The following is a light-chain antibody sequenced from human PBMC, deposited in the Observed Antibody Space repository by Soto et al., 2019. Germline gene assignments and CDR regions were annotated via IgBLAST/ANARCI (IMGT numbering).Light chain of an antibody. CDR2: EVS. CDR1: SSDVGGYDY. J-gene: IGLJ1*01. V-gene: IGLV2-8*01. CDR3: CSYADSNNV. Sequence: QSALTQPPSASGSPGQSVTISCTGTSSDVGGYDYVSWYQQHPGKAPKLMIYEVSKRPSGVPDRFSGSKSGNTASLTVSGLQAEDEADYYCCSYADSNNVFGTGTKLT.